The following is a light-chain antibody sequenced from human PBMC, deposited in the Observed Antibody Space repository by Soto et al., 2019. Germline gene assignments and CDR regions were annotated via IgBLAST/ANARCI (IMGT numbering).Light chain of an antibody. V-gene: IGKV3-15*01. Sequence: EIVLTQSPATLSVSPGERATLSCRASQSVDSNLAWYQQRPGQAPRLLIYGASTRATGIPGKFSGSGSGTEFTLTISSLQSEDFAVYFCQQYYYWPTFGQGTKVEIK. CDR2: GAS. CDR3: QQYYYWPT. CDR1: QSVDSN. J-gene: IGKJ1*01.